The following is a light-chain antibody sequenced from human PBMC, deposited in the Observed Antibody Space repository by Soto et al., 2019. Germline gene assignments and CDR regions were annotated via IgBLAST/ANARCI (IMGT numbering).Light chain of an antibody. J-gene: IGKJ4*01. CDR2: AAS. V-gene: IGKV1-9*01. Sequence: DTQLTQSPSFLSASVGDRVTITCRASQDVSRSVGWYQQKPGKAPKLLISAASTLHSGVPSRFSGSGSGTDFTLTISILQPEDFATYYCQQLWTYPLTFGGGTKV. CDR1: QDVSRS. CDR3: QQLWTYPLT.